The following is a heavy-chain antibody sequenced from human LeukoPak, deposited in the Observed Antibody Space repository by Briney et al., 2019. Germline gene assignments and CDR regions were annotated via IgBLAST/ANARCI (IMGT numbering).Heavy chain of an antibody. CDR1: GGSISSYF. Sequence: SETLSLTCTVSGGSISSYFWTWIRQPAGKGLEWIGCISTTETTHYSPSLKNRVNMSVDTSKNQFSLKMTSVTAADTAIYYCAREDSASGRGLGSWGQGTLVTVSS. J-gene: IGHJ5*02. CDR2: ISTTETT. V-gene: IGHV4-4*07. D-gene: IGHD3-10*01. CDR3: AREDSASGRGLGS.